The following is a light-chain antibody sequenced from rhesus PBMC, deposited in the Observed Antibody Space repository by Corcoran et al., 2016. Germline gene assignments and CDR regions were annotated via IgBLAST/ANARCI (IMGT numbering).Light chain of an antibody. CDR2: SAS. V-gene: IGKV1-19*01. CDR3: QQYNDLPRT. J-gene: IGKJ1*01. CDR1: QGINSW. Sequence: DIQMTQSPSSLSASVGDKVTITCHASQGINSWLAWYQQKPGKAPKPLFYSASSLQSGVPSRFSGSGSGTDYTITISSLQPEDFGTYYCQQYNDLPRTFGQGNKVEIK.